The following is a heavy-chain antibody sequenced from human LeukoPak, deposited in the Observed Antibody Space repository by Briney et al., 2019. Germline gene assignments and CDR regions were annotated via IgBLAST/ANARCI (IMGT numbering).Heavy chain of an antibody. CDR3: ARRPPTVVTLSRDALHI. D-gene: IGHD4-23*01. CDR2: IYPADSDT. V-gene: IGHV5-51*01. J-gene: IGHJ3*02. CDR1: GYTFSNYW. Sequence: GESLKISCKGSGYTFSNYWIGWVRQMPGKGLEWMGIIYPADSDTTYSPSFRGQVTISADKSINTAYLQWSGLKASDTAMYYCARRPPTVVTLSRDALHIWGQGTMVTVSS.